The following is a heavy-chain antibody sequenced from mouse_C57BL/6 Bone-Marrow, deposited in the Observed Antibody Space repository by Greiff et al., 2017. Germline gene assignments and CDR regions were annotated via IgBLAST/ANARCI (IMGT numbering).Heavy chain of an antibody. V-gene: IGHV1-55*01. CDR1: GYTFTSYW. J-gene: IGHJ3*01. CDR3: ARRWFAY. CDR2: IYPGRGCT. Sequence: QVQLQQPGAELVKPGASVKMSCKASGYTFTSYWITWVQPRPGKGLEWIGDIYPGRGCTNYHWKFASKATRTLETSSSTAYMQLSSLTSEDSAVYYCARRWFAYWGQGTLVTVSA.